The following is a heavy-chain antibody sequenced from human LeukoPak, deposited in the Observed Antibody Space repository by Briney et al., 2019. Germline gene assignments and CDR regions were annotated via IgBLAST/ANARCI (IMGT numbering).Heavy chain of an antibody. Sequence: TGGSLRLSCAASGFTFSSYTMNWVRQAPGKGLQWVSSISSTRSHIYYADSVKGRFTISRDNAENSLCLQMDSLRAEDTAVYYCARASSGSYSPFDYWGQGTLVPVSS. V-gene: IGHV3-21*01. CDR3: ARASSGSYSPFDY. CDR1: GFTFSSYT. CDR2: ISSTRSHI. J-gene: IGHJ4*02. D-gene: IGHD3-10*01.